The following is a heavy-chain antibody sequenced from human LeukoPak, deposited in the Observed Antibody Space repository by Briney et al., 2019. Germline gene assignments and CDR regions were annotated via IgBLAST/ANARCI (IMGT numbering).Heavy chain of an antibody. V-gene: IGHV4-34*01. Sequence: SETLSLTCAVSGVSYDDYYWAWVRQTPGKGLEWIGEINHSGYTNDSPSLKSRVTLSIDTSRKQFSLNLRSVTVADAGTYYCTRMTTGHDYWGQGTLVTVSS. CDR1: GVSYDDYY. J-gene: IGHJ4*02. D-gene: IGHD4-17*01. CDR2: INHSGYT. CDR3: TRMTTGHDY.